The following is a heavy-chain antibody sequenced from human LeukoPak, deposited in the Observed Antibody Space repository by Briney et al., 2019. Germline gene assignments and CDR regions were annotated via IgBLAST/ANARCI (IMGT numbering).Heavy chain of an antibody. Sequence: GGSLRLSCAASGFTFSSYAMSWVRQAPGKGLEWVSAISGSGGSTYYADSVKGRFTVSRDNSKNTLSMQMNSLRAEDTALYYCVKERDNSGLFFQDWGQGTLVTVSS. J-gene: IGHJ4*02. CDR2: ISGSGGST. CDR3: VKERDNSGLFFQD. CDR1: GFTFSSYA. V-gene: IGHV3-23*01. D-gene: IGHD3-22*01.